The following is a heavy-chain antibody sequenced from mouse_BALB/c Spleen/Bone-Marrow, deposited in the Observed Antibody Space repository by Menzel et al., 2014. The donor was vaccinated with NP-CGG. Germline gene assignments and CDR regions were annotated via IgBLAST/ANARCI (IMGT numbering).Heavy chain of an antibody. CDR3: ANLGRYAMDY. J-gene: IGHJ4*01. Sequence: QVQLQQSGPELVKPGASVKISCKASGYTFXDYYINWVKQKPGQGLEWIGWIYPGSGSTKYNEKFKGKATLTVDTSSGTAYMQLSSLTSEDTAVYFCANLGRYAMDYWGQGTSVTVSS. D-gene: IGHD3-1*01. CDR2: IYPGSGST. CDR1: GYTFXDYY. V-gene: IGHV1-84*02.